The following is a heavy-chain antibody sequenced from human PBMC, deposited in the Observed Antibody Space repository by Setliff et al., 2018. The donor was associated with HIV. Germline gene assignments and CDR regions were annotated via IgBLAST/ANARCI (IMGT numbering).Heavy chain of an antibody. CDR2: ISPYIGHT. CDR3: ARLGSGWSDSYYYAMDV. Sequence: GASVKVSCKASGYTFTTYGISWVRQAPGHGLEWMGWISPYIGHTNYAQNFQGRVTMTIDTPTSTAYMELRSLRSDDTAVYFCARLGSGWSDSYYYAMDVWGQGTTVTVS. D-gene: IGHD6-19*01. V-gene: IGHV1-18*01. J-gene: IGHJ6*02. CDR1: GYTFTTYG.